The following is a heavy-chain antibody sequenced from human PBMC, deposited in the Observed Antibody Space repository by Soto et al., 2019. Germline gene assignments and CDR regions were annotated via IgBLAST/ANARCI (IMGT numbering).Heavy chain of an antibody. CDR3: ARDGYNGFDH. J-gene: IGHJ4*02. D-gene: IGHD5-12*01. CDR2: INSDGSSA. CDR1: GFIFRNYL. V-gene: IGHV3-74*01. Sequence: XGSLRLSFAPSGFIFRNYLMHWVRQAPGKGLVWISRINSDGSSASYADSVKGRFTISRDNAKNTLYLQMHSLRDEDTAVYYCARDGYNGFDHWGQGTLVTVSS.